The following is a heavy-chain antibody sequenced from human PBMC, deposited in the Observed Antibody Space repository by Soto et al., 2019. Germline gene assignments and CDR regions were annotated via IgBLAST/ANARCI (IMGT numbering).Heavy chain of an antibody. D-gene: IGHD1-26*01. CDR3: ARADCYSGSTNYYYYGMDV. J-gene: IGHJ6*02. CDR2: INHSGST. Sequence: SETLSLTCAVYGGSFSGYYWSWIRQPPGKGLEWIGEINHSGSTNYNPSLKSRVTISVDTSKNQFSLKLSSVTAADTAVYYCARADCYSGSTNYYYYGMDVWGQGTTVTVSS. V-gene: IGHV4-34*01. CDR1: GGSFSGYY.